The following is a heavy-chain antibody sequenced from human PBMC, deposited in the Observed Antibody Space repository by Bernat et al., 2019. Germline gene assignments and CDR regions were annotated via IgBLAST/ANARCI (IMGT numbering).Heavy chain of an antibody. CDR1: GYSFTSYW. Sequence: EVQLVQSGAEVKKPGESLKISCKGSGYSFTSYWIGWVRQMPGKGLEWMGIIYPGDSDTRYSPSFQGQVTLSDDKSISTGYLQWSSLKASDTAMYYCARGTEDGGSYGSGSYYSPFDYWGQGTLVTVSS. V-gene: IGHV5-51*03. CDR2: IYPGDSDT. D-gene: IGHD3-10*01. J-gene: IGHJ4*02. CDR3: ARGTEDGGSYGSGSYYSPFDY.